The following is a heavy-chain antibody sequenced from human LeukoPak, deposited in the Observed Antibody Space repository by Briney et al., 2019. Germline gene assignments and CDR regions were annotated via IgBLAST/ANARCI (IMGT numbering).Heavy chain of an antibody. D-gene: IGHD6-19*01. CDR2: INPNSGGT. V-gene: IGHV1-2*02. CDR3: ARGCIAVAGPHYDAFDI. Sequence: ASVKVSCKASGYTFTGYYMHWVRQAPGQGLEWMGWINPNSGGTNYAQKFQGRVTMTRDTSISTAYMELSRLRSDDTAVYYCARGCIAVAGPHYDAFDIWGQGTMVTVSS. CDR1: GYTFTGYY. J-gene: IGHJ3*02.